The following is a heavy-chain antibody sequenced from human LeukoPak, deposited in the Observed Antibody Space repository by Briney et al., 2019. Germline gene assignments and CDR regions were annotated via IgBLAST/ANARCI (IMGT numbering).Heavy chain of an antibody. CDR2: IYTSGST. CDR3: ARDEPGYGMDV. J-gene: IGHJ6*02. CDR1: GGSISSGSYY. V-gene: IGHV4-61*02. D-gene: IGHD1-14*01. Sequence: PSETLSLTCTVSGGSISSGSYYWSWIRQPAGKGLEWIGRIYTSGSTNYNPSLKSRVTISVDTSKNQFSLKLSSVTAADTAVYYCARDEPGYGMDVWGQGTTVTVSS.